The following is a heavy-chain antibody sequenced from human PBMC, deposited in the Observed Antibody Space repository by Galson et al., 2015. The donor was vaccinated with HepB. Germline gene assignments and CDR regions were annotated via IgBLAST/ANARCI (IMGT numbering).Heavy chain of an antibody. CDR3: ARDLNYYGSGSYYIGGIEYYFDY. Sequence: SLRLSCAASGFTFSSYAMHWVRQAPGKGLEWVAVISYDGSNKYYADSVKGRFTISRDNSKNTLYLQMNSLRAEDTAVYYCARDLNYYGSGSYYIGGIEYYFDYWGQGTLVTVSS. CDR1: GFTFSSYA. D-gene: IGHD3-10*01. V-gene: IGHV3-30*04. J-gene: IGHJ4*02. CDR2: ISYDGSNK.